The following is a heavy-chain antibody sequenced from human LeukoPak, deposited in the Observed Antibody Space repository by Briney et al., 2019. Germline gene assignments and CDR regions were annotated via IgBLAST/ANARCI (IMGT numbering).Heavy chain of an antibody. D-gene: IGHD2-2*01. CDR2: IDRSSTII. Sequence: GGSLRLSCAASGFTLSNYNMNWVRQAPGEGLEWLSYIDRSSTIIYYADSVKGRFTISRGNSKNTLYLQMNSLRAEDTAVYYCARDIGYEDAFDIWGQGTMVTVSS. J-gene: IGHJ3*02. CDR3: ARDIGYEDAFDI. V-gene: IGHV3-48*01. CDR1: GFTLSNYN.